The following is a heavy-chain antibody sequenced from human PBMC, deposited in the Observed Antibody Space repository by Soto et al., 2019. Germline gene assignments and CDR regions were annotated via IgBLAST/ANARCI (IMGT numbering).Heavy chain of an antibody. CDR2: ISGSGGST. V-gene: IGHV3-23*01. CDR3: AKAVYGSGRQWDYYYYYGMDV. CDR1: GFTFSSYA. J-gene: IGHJ6*02. Sequence: GGSLRLSCAASGFTFSSYAMSWVRQAPGKGLEWVSAISGSGGSTYYADSVKGRFTISRDNSKNTLYLQMNSLRAEDTAVYYCAKAVYGSGRQWDYYYYYGMDVWGQGTTVTVSS. D-gene: IGHD3-10*01.